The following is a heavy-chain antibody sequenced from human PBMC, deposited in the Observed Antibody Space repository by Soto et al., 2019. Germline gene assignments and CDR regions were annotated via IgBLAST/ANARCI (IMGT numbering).Heavy chain of an antibody. CDR3: ARDDYGDYSLFGY. J-gene: IGHJ4*02. D-gene: IGHD4-17*01. CDR1: GFTFSTYS. CDR2: ISSSSTI. V-gene: IGHV3-48*01. Sequence: SLRLSCAASGFTFSTYSMNGVRQAPGKGLEWVSYISSSSTIFYTDSVKGRFTVSRDNAKNSLYLQMNSLRAEDTAVYYCARDDYGDYSLFGYWGQGTLVTVS.